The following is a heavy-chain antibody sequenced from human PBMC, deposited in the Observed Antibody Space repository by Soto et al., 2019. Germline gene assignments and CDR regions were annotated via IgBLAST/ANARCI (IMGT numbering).Heavy chain of an antibody. D-gene: IGHD6-13*01. CDR2: IIPIFGTA. V-gene: IGHV1-69*13. Sequence: SVKVSCKAPGGTFSSYAISWVRQAPGQGLEWMGGIIPIFGTANYAQKFQGRVTITADESTSTAYMELSSLRSEDTAVYYCARDRGHSSSWYAYYYYYGMDVWGQGTTVTVSS. CDR1: GGTFSSYA. CDR3: ARDRGHSSSWYAYYYYYGMDV. J-gene: IGHJ6*02.